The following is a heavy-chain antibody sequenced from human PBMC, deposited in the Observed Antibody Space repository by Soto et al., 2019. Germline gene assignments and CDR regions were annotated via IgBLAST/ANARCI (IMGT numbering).Heavy chain of an antibody. D-gene: IGHD1-26*01. V-gene: IGHV5-51*01. CDR2: IYPGDSDT. CDR1: GYSFTSYW. J-gene: IGHJ4*02. Sequence: GESLKISCKGSGYSFTSYWIGWVRQMPGKGLEWMGIIYPGDSDTRYSPSFQGQVTISADKSISTAYLQWSSLKASDTAMYYCARQVPSPSGSYYGMMVYWGQGTLVTVSS. CDR3: ARQVPSPSGSYYGMMVY.